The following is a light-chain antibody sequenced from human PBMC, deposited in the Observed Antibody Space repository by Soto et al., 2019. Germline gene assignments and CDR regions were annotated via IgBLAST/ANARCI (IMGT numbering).Light chain of an antibody. V-gene: IGLV1-47*01. CDR2: RNN. J-gene: IGLJ1*01. CDR1: TSNIGSNY. CDR3: ATWDDSLNGFYV. Sequence: QSVLTQPPSASGTPGQGVTISCSGSTSNIGSNYVYWYQQLPGTAPKLLIYRNNQRPSGVPDRFSGSKSGTSASLGISGLRSDDEADYFCATWDDSLNGFYVFGTGTKLTVL.